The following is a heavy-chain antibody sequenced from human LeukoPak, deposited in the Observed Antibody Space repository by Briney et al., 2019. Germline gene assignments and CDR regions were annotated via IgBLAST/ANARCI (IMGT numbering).Heavy chain of an antibody. V-gene: IGHV3-73*01. CDR1: GIRFTGSA. CDR2: IRGKTNNYAT. J-gene: IGHJ4*02. Sequence: GGSLRLSCAASGIRFTGSAIHWVRQAPGKGLEWVGRIRGKTNNYATAYAAAVEGRFIISRDDSNNTAFLQMNSLKSEDTAVYYCTRLGGATYELFDYWGQGTLVTVSS. D-gene: IGHD1-26*01. CDR3: TRLGGATYELFDY.